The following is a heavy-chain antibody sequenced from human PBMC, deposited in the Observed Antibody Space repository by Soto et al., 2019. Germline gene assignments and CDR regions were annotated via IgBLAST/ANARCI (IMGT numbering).Heavy chain of an antibody. V-gene: IGHV3-30-3*01. CDR1: GFTFSSYA. J-gene: IGHJ6*02. D-gene: IGHD6-13*01. CDR3: ARDLDSSLSPAAAGESYYGMDV. CDR2: ISYDGSNK. Sequence: GGSLRLSCAASGFTFSSYAMHWVRQAPGKGLEWVAVISYDGSNKYYADSVKGRFTISRDNSKNTLYLQMNSLRAEDTAVYYCARDLDSSLSPAAAGESYYGMDVWGQGTTVPVAS.